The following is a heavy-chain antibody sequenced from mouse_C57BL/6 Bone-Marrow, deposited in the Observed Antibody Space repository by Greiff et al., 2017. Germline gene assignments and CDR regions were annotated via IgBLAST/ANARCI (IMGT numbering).Heavy chain of an antibody. CDR2: IDPETGGT. CDR3: TRENDNCGSSQ. CDR1: GYTFTDYE. V-gene: IGHV1-15*01. J-gene: IGHJ2*01. Sequence: QVQLQQSGAELVRPGASVTLSCKASGYTFTDYEMHWVKQTPVHGLEWIGAIDPETGGTAYNQKFKGKAILTADKSSSTAYMELRSLTSEDSAVYYCTRENDNCGSSQRGQGTTLTVSS. D-gene: IGHD1-1*01.